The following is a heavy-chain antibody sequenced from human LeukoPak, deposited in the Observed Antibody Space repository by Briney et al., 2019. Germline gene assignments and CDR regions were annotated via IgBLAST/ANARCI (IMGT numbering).Heavy chain of an antibody. CDR3: AHISTTSGSYWSPGGY. D-gene: IGHD3-10*01. J-gene: IGHJ4*02. V-gene: IGHV2-5*02. Sequence: KSGPTLVNPTQTLTLTCTFSGFSLSTTGVGVGWIRQPPGKAPEWLALIYWDDDKRYSPSLKSRLTITKDTSKNQVVLTMTNMDPVDTATYYCAHISTTSGSYWSPGGYWGQGTLVTVSS. CDR2: IYWDDDK. CDR1: GFSLSTTGVG.